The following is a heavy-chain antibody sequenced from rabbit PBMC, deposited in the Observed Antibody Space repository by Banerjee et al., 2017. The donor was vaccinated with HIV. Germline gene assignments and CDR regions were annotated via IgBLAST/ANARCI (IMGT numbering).Heavy chain of an antibody. CDR3: ARDLAGVIGWNFNL. J-gene: IGHJ4*01. V-gene: IGHV1S47*01. Sequence: QEQLVESGGGLVQPEGSLTLTCKASGSDISSNAMCWVRQAPGKGLELIACIYSSNGDKWYASWVNGRFTISRSTSLNTVDLKMTSLTVADTATYFCARDLAGVIGWNFNLWGPGTLVTVS. D-gene: IGHD4-1*01. CDR2: IYSSNGDK. CDR1: GSDISSNA.